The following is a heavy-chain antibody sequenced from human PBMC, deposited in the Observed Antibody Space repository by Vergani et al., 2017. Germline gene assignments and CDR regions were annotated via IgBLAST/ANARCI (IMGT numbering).Heavy chain of an antibody. V-gene: IGHV4-34*01. CDR3: ASGGFWYFDL. J-gene: IGHJ2*01. CDR1: GGSFSGYY. D-gene: IGHD3-16*01. Sequence: QVQLQQWGAGLLKPSETLSLTCAVYGGSFSGYYWSWIRQPPGKGLEWIGEINHSGSTNYNPSLKSRVTISVDTSKNQFSLKLSSVTAADTAVYYCASGGFWYFDLWGRGTLVTVSS. CDR2: INHSGST.